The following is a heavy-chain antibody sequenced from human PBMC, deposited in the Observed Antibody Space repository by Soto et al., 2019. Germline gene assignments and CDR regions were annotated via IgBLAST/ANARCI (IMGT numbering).Heavy chain of an antibody. CDR1: GYTFTSYY. Sequence: QVQLVQSGAEVKKPGASVKVSCKASGYTFTSYYMHWVRQAPGQGLEWMGIINPSGGSTSYAQKFQGGVTMTRDTSTSTVYMELSSLRSEDTAVYYCARGASMVRGVIISWYYYYYMDVWGKGTTVTVSS. V-gene: IGHV1-46*03. J-gene: IGHJ6*03. CDR2: INPSGGST. CDR3: ARGASMVRGVIISWYYYYYMDV. D-gene: IGHD3-10*01.